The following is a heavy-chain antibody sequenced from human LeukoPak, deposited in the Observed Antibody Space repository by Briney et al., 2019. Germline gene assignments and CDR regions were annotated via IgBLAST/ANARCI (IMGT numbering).Heavy chain of an antibody. V-gene: IGHV3-23*01. J-gene: IGHJ4*02. D-gene: IGHD2-21*02. Sequence: GGSLRLSCAASGFTFSSYAMSWDRQAPGKGLEWVSAISGSGGSTYYADSVKGRFTISRDNSKNTLYLQMNSLRAEDTAVYYCVKDWRDESNCGGDCLQYWGQGTLVTVSS. CDR1: GFTFSSYA. CDR3: VKDWRDESNCGGDCLQY. CDR2: ISGSGGST.